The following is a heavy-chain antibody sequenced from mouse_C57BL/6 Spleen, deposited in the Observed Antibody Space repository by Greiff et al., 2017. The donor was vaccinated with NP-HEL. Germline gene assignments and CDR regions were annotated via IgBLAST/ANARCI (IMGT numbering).Heavy chain of an antibody. CDR1: GYSFTDYN. CDR2: INPNYGTT. Sequence: VQLQQSGPELVKPGASVKISCKASGYSFTDYNMNWVKQSHGKSLEWIGVINPNYGTTSYNQTFKGQATLTVNQSSSTAYMKHNSLTSYDSAVYYCARGYGSSFWLAYWGQGTLVTVSA. V-gene: IGHV1-39*01. J-gene: IGHJ3*01. D-gene: IGHD1-1*01. CDR3: ARGYGSSFWLAY.